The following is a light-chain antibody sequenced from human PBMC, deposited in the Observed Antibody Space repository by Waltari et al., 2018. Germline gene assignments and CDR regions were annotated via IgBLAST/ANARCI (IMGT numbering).Light chain of an antibody. J-gene: IGKJ2*01. CDR3: QQSYSTQYT. CDR2: GAS. V-gene: IGKV1-39*01. CDR1: QSISND. Sequence: DIQMTQSPSPLSASVGDRVTITCRASQSISNDLSWYQQKPGRAPNLLISGASSLQSGVPSRFSGSASGTDFTLTISSLQPEDFATYYCQQSYSTQYTFGQGTKLEIK.